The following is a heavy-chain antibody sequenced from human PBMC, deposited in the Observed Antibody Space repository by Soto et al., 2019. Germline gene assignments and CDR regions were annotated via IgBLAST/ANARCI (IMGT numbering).Heavy chain of an antibody. D-gene: IGHD2-2*02. CDR1: GFTFSSYS. CDR3: ARDLNTPTSVYVAFDI. Sequence: GGSLRLSCAASGFTFSSYSMNWVRQAPGKGLEWVSSISSSSSYIYYADSVKGRFTISRDNAKNSLYLQMNSLRAEDTAVYYCARDLNTPTSVYVAFDIWGQGTMVTVSS. J-gene: IGHJ3*02. CDR2: ISSSSSYI. V-gene: IGHV3-21*01.